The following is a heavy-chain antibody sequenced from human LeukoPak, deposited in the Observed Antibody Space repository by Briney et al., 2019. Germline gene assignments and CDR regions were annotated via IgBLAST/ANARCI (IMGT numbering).Heavy chain of an antibody. V-gene: IGHV5-51*01. Sequence: GESLKISCQGSGYSFPSYWIGWVRQMPEKGLEWVGIIYPDDSDTRYGPSFQDQVTISADKSTSTAYLQWGSLKASDTAMYYCARMYIWGATYVDYWGQGTLVTVSS. CDR2: IYPDDSDT. CDR1: GYSFPSYW. D-gene: IGHD1-26*01. J-gene: IGHJ4*02. CDR3: ARMYIWGATYVDY.